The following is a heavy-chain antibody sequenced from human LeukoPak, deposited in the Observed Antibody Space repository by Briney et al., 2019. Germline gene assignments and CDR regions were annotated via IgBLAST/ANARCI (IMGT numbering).Heavy chain of an antibody. CDR2: IHYSGST. CDR1: GGSISSYY. V-gene: IGHV4-59*01. J-gene: IGHJ4*02. Sequence: PSETLSLTCTVSGGSISSYYWSWIRQPPGKGLEWIGYIHYSGSTNYNPSLKSRVTISVDTSKNQFSLKLSSVTAADTAVYYCARDAPSSSHFDYWGQGTLDTVSS. D-gene: IGHD6-13*01. CDR3: ARDAPSSSHFDY.